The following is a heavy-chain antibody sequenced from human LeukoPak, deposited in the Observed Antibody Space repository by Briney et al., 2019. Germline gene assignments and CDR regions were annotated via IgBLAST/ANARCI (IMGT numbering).Heavy chain of an antibody. CDR3: ARGTVTTGRFFDY. CDR1: GFTVSSNY. V-gene: IGHV3-66*01. J-gene: IGHJ4*02. D-gene: IGHD4-17*01. CDR2: IYSGGST. Sequence: PGGSLRLSCAASGFTVSSNYMSWVRQAPGKGLEWVSVIYSGGSTYYADSVKGRFTISRDNSKNTLYLQMNSLRAEDTAVYYCARGTVTTGRFFDYWGQGTLVTVSS.